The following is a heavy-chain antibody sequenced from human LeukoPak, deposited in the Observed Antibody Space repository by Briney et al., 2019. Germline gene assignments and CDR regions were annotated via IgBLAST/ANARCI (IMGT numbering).Heavy chain of an antibody. CDR3: ARDGGSNWLSGWFDP. D-gene: IGHD1-26*01. J-gene: IGHJ5*02. Sequence: PSETLSLTCTVSGGSISSHYWSWIRQPPGKGLEWIGYIYYSGSTNYNPSLKSRVTISVDMSKNQFSLKLRSVTAADTAVYYCARDGGSNWLSGWFDPWGQGTLVTVSS. CDR1: GGSISSHY. CDR2: IYYSGST. V-gene: IGHV4-59*11.